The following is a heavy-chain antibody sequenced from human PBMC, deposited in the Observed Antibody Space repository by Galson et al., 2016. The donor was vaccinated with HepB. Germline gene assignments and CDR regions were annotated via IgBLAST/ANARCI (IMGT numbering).Heavy chain of an antibody. D-gene: IGHD2-8*01. CDR2: VHYSGSN. V-gene: IGHV4-59*11. CDR1: GAPISSHY. J-gene: IGHJ4*02. Sequence: SETLSPICTVSGAPISSHYWNWIRQPPGKGLEWIGYVHYSGSNNYNSSLKSRVTISVDTSPNQFSQMLNSLIAADTAIYYCAQGVNTGSYFESWGPGTLVAVSS. CDR3: AQGVNTGSYFES.